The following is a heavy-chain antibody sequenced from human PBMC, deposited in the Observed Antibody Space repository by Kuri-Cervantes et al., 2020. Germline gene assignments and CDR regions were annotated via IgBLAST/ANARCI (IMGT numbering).Heavy chain of an antibody. D-gene: IGHD3-10*01. J-gene: IGHJ3*02. CDR2: ISYDGSNK. Sequence: GGSLRLSCAASGFSFSSYAMHWVRQAPGKGLEWVAVISYDGSNKYYADSVKGRFTISRDNSKSTLYLQMNSLRAEDTAVYYCAREYFTRAEDAFDIWGQGTMVTVSS. CDR3: AREYFTRAEDAFDI. CDR1: GFSFSSYA. V-gene: IGHV3-30-3*01.